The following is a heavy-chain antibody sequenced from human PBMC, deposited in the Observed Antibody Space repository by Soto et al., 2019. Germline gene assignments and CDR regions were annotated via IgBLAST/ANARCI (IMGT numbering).Heavy chain of an antibody. J-gene: IGHJ6*02. V-gene: IGHV3-48*02. CDR1: GFTFSSYS. D-gene: IGHD3-10*01. Sequence: GGSLRLSCAASGFTFSSYSMNWVRQAPGKGLEWVSYISSSSSTIYYADSVKGRFTISRDNAKNSLYLQMNSLRDEDTAVYYCARDRDRWFGELLFSYGMDVWGQGTTVTVSS. CDR3: ARDRDRWFGELLFSYGMDV. CDR2: ISSSSSTI.